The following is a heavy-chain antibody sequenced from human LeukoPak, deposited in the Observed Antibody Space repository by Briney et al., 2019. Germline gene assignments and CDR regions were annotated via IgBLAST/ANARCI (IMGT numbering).Heavy chain of an antibody. V-gene: IGHV7-4-1*02. J-gene: IGHJ4*02. CDR1: GYTFTSYA. D-gene: IGHD2-2*02. CDR2: INTNTGNP. CDR3: ARGGGDCSSTSCYTFDY. Sequence: ASVKVSCKASGYTFTSYAMNWVRQAPGQGLEWMGWINTNTGNPTYAQGFTGRFVFSLDTPVSTAYLQISSLKAEDTAVYYCARGGGDCSSTSCYTFDYWGQGTLVTVSS.